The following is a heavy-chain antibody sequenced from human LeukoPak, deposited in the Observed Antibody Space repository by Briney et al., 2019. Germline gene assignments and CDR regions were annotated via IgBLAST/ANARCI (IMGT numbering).Heavy chain of an antibody. Sequence: GGSLRLSCAASGFTFSSYAMSWVRLAPGKGLEWVSTISGSGGSTYYADSVKGRFTISRDNSKNTLFLQMNSLRAEDTAVYYCAKDRRYYDSSGIFSWLDYWGQGTLVTVSS. V-gene: IGHV3-23*01. D-gene: IGHD3-22*01. CDR2: ISGSGGST. J-gene: IGHJ4*02. CDR1: GFTFSSYA. CDR3: AKDRRYYDSSGIFSWLDY.